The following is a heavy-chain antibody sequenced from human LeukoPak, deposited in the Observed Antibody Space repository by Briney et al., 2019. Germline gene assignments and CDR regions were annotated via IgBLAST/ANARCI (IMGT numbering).Heavy chain of an antibody. CDR2: ISISGEYI. D-gene: IGHD3-22*01. CDR3: AKLGLHQYDSSGHLSY. CDR1: GFTFSSYG. V-gene: IGHV3-23*01. Sequence: GGSLRLSCEASGFTFSSYGMSWVRQAPGQGLEWVSSISISGEYISYTDSVKGRFTISRDNSKNALYLEMNNLRAEDTAVYYCAKLGLHQYDSSGHLSYWGQGTLVTVSS. J-gene: IGHJ4*02.